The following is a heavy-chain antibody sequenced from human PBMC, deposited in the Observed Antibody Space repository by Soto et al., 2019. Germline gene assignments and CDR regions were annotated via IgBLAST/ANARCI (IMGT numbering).Heavy chain of an antibody. J-gene: IGHJ4*02. Sequence: SVKVSCKASGGTFSSYAISWVRQAPGQGLEWMGGIIPIFGTANYAQKFQGRVTITADESTSTAYMELSSLRSEDTAVYYCARAPYYYDSSGYYLFDSWGQGTLVTVSS. CDR3: ARAPYYYDSSGYYLFDS. D-gene: IGHD3-22*01. V-gene: IGHV1-69*13. CDR1: GGTFSSYA. CDR2: IIPIFGTA.